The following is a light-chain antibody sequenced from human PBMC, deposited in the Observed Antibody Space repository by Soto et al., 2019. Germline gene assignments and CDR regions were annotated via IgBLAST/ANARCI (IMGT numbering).Light chain of an antibody. J-gene: IGLJ3*02. CDR1: SSNIGAGYD. V-gene: IGLV1-40*01. CDR3: QSYDSTLSGSG. CDR2: GNS. Sequence: QSVLKQPPSVSGAPGQRVTISCTGSSSNIGAGYDVHWYQQLPGTAPKLLIYGNSNRPSGVPDRFSGSKSGTSASLAITGLQAEDEADYYCQSYDSTLSGSGFGGGTKLTV.